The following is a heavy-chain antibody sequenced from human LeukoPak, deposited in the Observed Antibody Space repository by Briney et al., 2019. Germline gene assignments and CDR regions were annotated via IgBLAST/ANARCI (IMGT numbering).Heavy chain of an antibody. CDR1: GGSISSYY. CDR3: ARVLSNCGGDCYPQINWFDP. V-gene: IGHV4-59*01. CDR2: VFHSGYS. D-gene: IGHD2-21*01. J-gene: IGHJ5*02. Sequence: SSETLSLTCTVSGGSISSYYWSWVQQSPGKGLEWIGYVFHSGYSNYNPSLKSRVTISVDTSKSQFSLRLSSVTAADTAVYYCARVLSNCGGDCYPQINWFDPWGQGTLVTVSS.